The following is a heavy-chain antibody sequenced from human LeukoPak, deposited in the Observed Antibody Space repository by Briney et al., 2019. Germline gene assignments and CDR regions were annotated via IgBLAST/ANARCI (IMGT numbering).Heavy chain of an antibody. CDR1: GFTFSSYG. J-gene: IGHJ4*02. D-gene: IGHD2-15*01. V-gene: IGHV3-30*02. CDR3: ARAVVVAATRCFDY. Sequence: AGGSLRLSCAASGFTFSSYGMHWVRQAPGKGLEWVAFIRYDGSNKYYADSVKGRFTISRDNSKNTLYLQMNSLRAEDTAVYYCARAVVVAATRCFDYWGQGTLVTVSS. CDR2: IRYDGSNK.